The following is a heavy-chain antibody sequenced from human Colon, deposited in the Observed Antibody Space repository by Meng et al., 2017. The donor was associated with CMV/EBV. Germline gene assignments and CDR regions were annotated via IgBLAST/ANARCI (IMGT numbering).Heavy chain of an antibody. CDR3: ARYPNYNAGYYYGMDV. CDR1: GGSVISCSYY. J-gene: IGHJ6*02. Sequence: GSLRLSCTVSGGSVISCSYYWSWIRQSPGKALEWIGYIYYSGSTNYNTFLKSRVIISVDTSKNQFPLKLSSVTAADTAVYYCARYPNYNAGYYYGMDVWGPGTTVTVSS. CDR2: IYYSGST. V-gene: IGHV4-61*01. D-gene: IGHD1-14*01.